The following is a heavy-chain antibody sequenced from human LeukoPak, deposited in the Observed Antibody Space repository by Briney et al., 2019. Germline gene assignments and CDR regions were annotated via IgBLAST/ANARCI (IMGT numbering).Heavy chain of an antibody. J-gene: IGHJ4*02. Sequence: KPSETLCLACAVYGVSFSGYYWSWIRQPPGRGLEWIGEINHSASTNYNPSLKSRVTISVDTSKNQFSLKLSSVTAADTAVYYCARVPAAMPFDYWGQGTLVTVSS. CDR3: ARVPAAMPFDY. V-gene: IGHV4-34*01. CDR1: GVSFSGYY. D-gene: IGHD2-2*01. CDR2: INHSAST.